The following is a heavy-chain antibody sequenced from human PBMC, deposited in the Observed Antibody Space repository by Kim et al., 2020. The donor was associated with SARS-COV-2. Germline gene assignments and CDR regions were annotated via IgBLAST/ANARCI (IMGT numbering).Heavy chain of an antibody. CDR1: GFTFSSYA. CDR2: ISGSGGST. CDR3: AKGGGYCSGGSCYSKFDY. D-gene: IGHD2-15*01. J-gene: IGHJ4*02. Sequence: GGSLRLSCAASGFTFSSYAMSWVRQAPGKGLEWVSAISGSGGSTYYADSVKGRFTISRDNSKNTLYLQMNSLRAEDTAVYYCAKGGGYCSGGSCYSKFDYWGQGTLVTVSS. V-gene: IGHV3-23*01.